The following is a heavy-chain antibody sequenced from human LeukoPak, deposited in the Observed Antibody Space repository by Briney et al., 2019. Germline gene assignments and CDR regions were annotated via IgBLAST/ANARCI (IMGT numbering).Heavy chain of an antibody. V-gene: IGHV3-74*01. Sequence: GGSLRLSRAASGFTFSRYWMHWVRQAPGKGLVWVSRIKSDGSTNYADSVKGRFTISRDNAKNTVSLQMNSLRAEDTGVYYCARAPAEIGGYYPEYFRHWGQGTLVTVSS. CDR1: GFTFSRYW. CDR2: IKSDGST. J-gene: IGHJ1*01. D-gene: IGHD3-22*01. CDR3: ARAPAEIGGYYPEYFRH.